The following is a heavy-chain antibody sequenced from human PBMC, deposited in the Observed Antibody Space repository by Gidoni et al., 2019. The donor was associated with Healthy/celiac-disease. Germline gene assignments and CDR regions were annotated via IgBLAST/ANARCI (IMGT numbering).Heavy chain of an antibody. CDR2: ISYSGST. J-gene: IGHJ5*02. V-gene: IGHV4-39*01. CDR3: ARSYSSSWYSAPGHWFDP. Sequence: QLQLQESGAGLVKHSENLSLTGTVSGGSISSSSYYWGWIRQPPGKGLEWIGSISYSGSTYYNPSLKSRVTISVATSKTPFSLKLSSVTAADTAVYYCARSYSSSWYSAPGHWFDPWGQGTLVTVSS. D-gene: IGHD6-13*01. CDR1: GGSISSSSYY.